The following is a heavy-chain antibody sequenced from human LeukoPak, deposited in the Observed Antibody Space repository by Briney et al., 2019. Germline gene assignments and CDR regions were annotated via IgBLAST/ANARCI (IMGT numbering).Heavy chain of an antibody. CDR2: IYYSGST. V-gene: IGHV4-39*07. CDR3: ARVLCSSTSCYDSYFDY. D-gene: IGHD2-2*01. Sequence: PSETLSLTCTVSGGSISSSSYYWGWIRQPPGKGLEWIGSIYYSGSTYYNPSLKSRVTISVDTSKNQFSLKLSSVTAADTAVYYCARVLCSSTSCYDSYFDYWGQGTLVTVSS. CDR1: GGSISSSSYY. J-gene: IGHJ4*02.